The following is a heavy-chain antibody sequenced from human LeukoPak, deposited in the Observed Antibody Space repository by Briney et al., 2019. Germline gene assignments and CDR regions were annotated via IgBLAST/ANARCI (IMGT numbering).Heavy chain of an antibody. J-gene: IGHJ4*02. V-gene: IGHV4-59*08. CDR2: GHYSGNT. CDR1: GPSITSYY. CDR3: AKWASDNRAFDL. Sequence: VKPSETLSLTCTVSGPSITSYYWNWIRPAPGQGPEWIGYGHYSGNTKYNPPLKSRVTISVDTSKNQFSLRLSSVTAADTAVYFCAKWASDNRAFDLWGQGTLVTVSS. D-gene: IGHD2-8*01.